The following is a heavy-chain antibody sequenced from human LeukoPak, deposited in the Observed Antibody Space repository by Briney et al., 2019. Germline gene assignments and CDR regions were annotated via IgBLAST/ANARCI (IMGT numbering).Heavy chain of an antibody. Sequence: GGSLRLSCAASGFTFSSYSMNWVRQAPGRGLEWVSSITSSSSYIYYADSVKGRFTISRDNAKNSLYLQMNSLRAEDTAVYYCARVFSSGWAAEYFQHWGQGTLVTVSS. V-gene: IGHV3-21*01. CDR2: ITSSSSYI. J-gene: IGHJ1*01. CDR3: ARVFSSGWAAEYFQH. D-gene: IGHD6-19*01. CDR1: GFTFSSYS.